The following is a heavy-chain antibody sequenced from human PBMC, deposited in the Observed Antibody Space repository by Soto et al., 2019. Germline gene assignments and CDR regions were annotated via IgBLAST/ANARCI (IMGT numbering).Heavy chain of an antibody. J-gene: IGHJ4*02. CDR3: ARRYVSCCYY. V-gene: IGHV4-59*08. CDR1: GGSICSYY. D-gene: IGHD2-2*01. Sequence: PSVTLSLTCTVSGGSICSYYWCWIRKPPGKGLEWIGYIYYSGSTNYNPSLKSRVTISVDTSKNQFSLKLSSVTAADTAVYYCARRYVSCCYYWGQGTLVTVSS. CDR2: IYYSGST.